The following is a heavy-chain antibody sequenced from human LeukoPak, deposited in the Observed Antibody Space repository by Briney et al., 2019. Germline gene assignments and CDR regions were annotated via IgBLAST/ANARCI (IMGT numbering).Heavy chain of an antibody. Sequence: GGSLRLSCAASGFTVSSFYMSWVRQAPGKGLEWVSFTSSGGSKYSADSVRGRFTISRDNSKNTLYLQMNSLRAEDTAVYYCARGGPGSSFDRWGQGTLVTVSS. D-gene: IGHD2-15*01. CDR3: ARGGPGSSFDR. J-gene: IGHJ4*02. CDR1: GFTVSSFY. V-gene: IGHV3-66*01. CDR2: TSSGGSK.